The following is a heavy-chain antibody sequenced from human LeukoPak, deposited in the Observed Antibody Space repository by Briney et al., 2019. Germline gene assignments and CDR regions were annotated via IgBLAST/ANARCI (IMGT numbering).Heavy chain of an antibody. J-gene: IGHJ4*02. Sequence: SETLSLTCTVSAGSISGYYFNWIRQPPGKGLEWIGYVYYSGSTNYNPSLKSRVTILGDTSKNQFSLKLSSVTAADTAVYYCARGFLGAPSFDYWGQGILVTVSS. CDR3: ARGFLGAPSFDY. CDR2: VYYSGST. CDR1: AGSISGYY. D-gene: IGHD3-10*01. V-gene: IGHV4-59*01.